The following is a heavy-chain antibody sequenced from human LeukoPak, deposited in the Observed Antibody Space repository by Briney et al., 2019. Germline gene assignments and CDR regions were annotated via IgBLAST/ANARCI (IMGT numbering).Heavy chain of an antibody. D-gene: IGHD1-1*01. CDR2: ISAYNGNT. V-gene: IGHV1-18*04. CDR3: ARDRSTHDY. CDR1: GYTFTGYF. J-gene: IGHJ4*02. Sequence: GASVKVSCKASGYTFTGYFIHWVRQAPGQGLEWMGWISAYNGNTNYAQKFQGRVTMTTDTSTSTAYMELRSLRSDDTAVYYCARDRSTHDYWGQGTLVTVSS.